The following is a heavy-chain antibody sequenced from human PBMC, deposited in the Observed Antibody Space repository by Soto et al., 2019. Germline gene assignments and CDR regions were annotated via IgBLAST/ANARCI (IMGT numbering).Heavy chain of an antibody. CDR2: TYYGASS. Sequence: SETLSLTCAVSGYSISSGYYGGWIRQPPGNGLECLGTTYYGASSDYNPSLRSRITILLDASTNQLSLKLSSVTAADTAVYFCVRGAGSASWYETDSWGQGILVTVSS. D-gene: IGHD6-13*01. CDR3: VRGAGSASWYETDS. J-gene: IGHJ4*02. V-gene: IGHV4-38-2*01. CDR1: GYSISSGYY.